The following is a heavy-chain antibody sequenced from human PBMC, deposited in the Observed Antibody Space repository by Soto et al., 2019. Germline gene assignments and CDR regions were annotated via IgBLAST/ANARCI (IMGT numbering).Heavy chain of an antibody. Sequence: EVQLLESGGGLVQPGGSLRLSCAASGFTFSSFPMSWVRQAPGKGLEWVSAISGSGNSTYYTDSVKGRFTISRDNSKNTLYVQMNSLRADETARYYCAKDDSDYDAFDIWGQGTLVTVSP. CDR2: ISGSGNST. V-gene: IGHV3-23*01. J-gene: IGHJ3*02. D-gene: IGHD4-4*01. CDR1: GFTFSSFP. CDR3: AKDDSDYDAFDI.